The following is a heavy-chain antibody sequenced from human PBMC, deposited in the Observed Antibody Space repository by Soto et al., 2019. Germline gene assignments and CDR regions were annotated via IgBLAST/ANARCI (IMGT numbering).Heavy chain of an antibody. D-gene: IGHD2-15*01. CDR3: ARGPGRRRDIAVVVAATLSSFDY. CDR2: ISTYNGDT. CDR1: GYTFTTYG. J-gene: IGHJ4*02. Sequence: QVQLVQSEAEVKNPGASVKVSCKASGYTFTTYGISWVRQAPGQGLEWMGWISTYNGDTSYAQNLQGRVSVTTDTSTSTADMELRGLRSDDTAVYYCARGPGRRRDIAVVVAATLSSFDYWGQGTLVTVSS. V-gene: IGHV1-18*04.